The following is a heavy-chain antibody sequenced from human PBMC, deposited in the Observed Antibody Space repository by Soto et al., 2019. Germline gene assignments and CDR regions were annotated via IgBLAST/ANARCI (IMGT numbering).Heavy chain of an antibody. J-gene: IGHJ5*01. D-gene: IGHD3-10*01. CDR3: VSDRGNGHASGPDS. CDR1: GFTFTSYG. Sequence: QAHLVESGGGVVQPGRSLRLSCAASGFTFTSYGMHWVRQAPGTRLEWVAVISYDGGIQDYADSVKGRFTISRDNSKNMHMIQLNSQRAADTAVDYCVSDRGNGHASGPDSWGQGTLVSVSS. V-gene: IGHV3-30*03. CDR2: ISYDGGIQ.